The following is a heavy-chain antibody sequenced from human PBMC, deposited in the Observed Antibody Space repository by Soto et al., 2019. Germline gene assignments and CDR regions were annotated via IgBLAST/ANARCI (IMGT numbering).Heavy chain of an antibody. CDR2: LGFDGGGR. D-gene: IGHD1-26*01. CDR3: AREPVGPDYAMDV. V-gene: IGHV3-33*01. Sequence: VGSLRLSCAASGFDSSSYGMHWVRQTPGKGLEWVAVLGFDGGGRYYADSVKGRFTISRDNSKKMLYLQMDSLRAEDTALYYCAREPVGPDYAMDVWGQGTTVTVSS. J-gene: IGHJ6*02. CDR1: GFDSSSYG.